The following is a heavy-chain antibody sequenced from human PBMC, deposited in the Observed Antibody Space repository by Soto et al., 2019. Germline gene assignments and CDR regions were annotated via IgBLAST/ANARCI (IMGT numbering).Heavy chain of an antibody. CDR2: IIPIFGTA. J-gene: IGHJ4*02. CDR1: GGTFSSYA. D-gene: IGHD6-19*01. CDR3: ARYVVAGPFDY. V-gene: IGHV1-69*06. Sequence: SVKVSCKASGGTFSSYAISWVRQAPGQGLEWMGGIIPIFGTANYAQKFQGRVTITADKSTSTAYMELSSLRSEDTAVYYCARYVVAGPFDYWGQGTLATVSS.